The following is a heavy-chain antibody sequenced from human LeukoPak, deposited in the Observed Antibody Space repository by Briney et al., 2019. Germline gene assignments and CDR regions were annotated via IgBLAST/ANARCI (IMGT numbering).Heavy chain of an antibody. CDR2: ISFDGTNK. CDR1: GVTLSNYA. V-gene: IGHV3-30*04. D-gene: IGHD4-17*01. J-gene: IGHJ4*02. Sequence: GASLRLSCTASGVTLSNYAMHWVRRPPGRGVEWVAVISFDGTNKYYGDSVEGRFSVSRDNSKNTLYLQMNSLRPDDTAMYYCATDYGDYEPIDYWGQGTLVTVSS. CDR3: ATDYGDYEPIDY.